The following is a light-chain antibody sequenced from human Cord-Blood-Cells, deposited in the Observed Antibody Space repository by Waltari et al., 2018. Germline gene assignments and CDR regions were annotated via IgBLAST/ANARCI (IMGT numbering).Light chain of an antibody. J-gene: IGKJ1*01. CDR3: QQYNNWPPWT. Sequence: EIVMTQSPATLSVSPGERATLPCRASQSVSSTVAWYQQKPGQAPRLLNYGAPTRATGIPARFSGSGSGTEFTLTISSLQSEDFAVYYCQQYNNWPPWTFGQGTKVEIK. CDR2: GAP. V-gene: IGKV3-15*01. CDR1: QSVSST.